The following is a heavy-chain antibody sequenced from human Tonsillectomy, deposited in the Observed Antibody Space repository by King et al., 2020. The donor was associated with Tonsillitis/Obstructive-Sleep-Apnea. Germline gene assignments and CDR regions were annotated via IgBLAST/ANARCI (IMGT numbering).Heavy chain of an antibody. CDR2: IYSGGST. Sequence: QLVQSGGGLIQPGGSLRLSCAASGFTVSSNYMSWVRQAPGEGWEGGSVIYSGGSTNHAVSVKGRFTISRDNSKNTLYLQMNSLRAEDTAVYYCARIGSGWFERYYFDYWGQGTLVTVSS. CDR3: ARIGSGWFERYYFDY. CDR1: GFTVSSNY. J-gene: IGHJ4*02. D-gene: IGHD6-19*01. V-gene: IGHV3-53*01.